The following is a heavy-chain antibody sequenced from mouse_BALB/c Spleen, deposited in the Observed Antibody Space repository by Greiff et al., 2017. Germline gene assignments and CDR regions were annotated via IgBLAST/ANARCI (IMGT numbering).Heavy chain of an antibody. V-gene: IGHV1-9*01. CDR1: GYTFRSYW. D-gene: IGHD1-1*01. J-gene: IGHJ3*01. Sequence: VQLQQSGAELMKPGASVKISCKATGYTFRSYWIEWVKQRPGHGLEWIGEILPGSGSTNYNEKFKGKATLTADTSTNTAYMQLSSLTSEDSAVYYCARLYITTKAWFAYWGQGTLVTVSA. CDR2: ILPGSGST. CDR3: ARLYITTKAWFAY.